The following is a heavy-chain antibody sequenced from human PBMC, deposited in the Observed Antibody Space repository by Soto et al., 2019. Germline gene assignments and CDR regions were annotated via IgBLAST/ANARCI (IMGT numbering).Heavy chain of an antibody. Sequence: EVRLLESGGGLVQPGGSLRLSCAASGFTFSNYAMTWVRQAPGKGLEWVSGLNGSGGSTSSADSVKGRFAISTDNSKNTLYSQMTRLRHGDTAVYYCATVFAAGKGSPPDYWGQGTLVTVSS. CDR2: LNGSGGST. CDR3: ATVFAAGKGSPPDY. J-gene: IGHJ4*02. CDR1: GFTFSNYA. V-gene: IGHV3-23*01. D-gene: IGHD3-10*02.